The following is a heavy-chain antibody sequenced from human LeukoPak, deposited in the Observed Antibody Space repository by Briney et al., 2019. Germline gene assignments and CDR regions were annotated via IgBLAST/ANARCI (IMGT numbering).Heavy chain of an antibody. D-gene: IGHD1-1*01. CDR1: GFTFSSYS. J-gene: IGHJ4*02. CDR2: VSGSGGST. Sequence: GGSLRLSCVAAGFTFSSYSRGGVRQAPGKGLEGVSGVSGSGGSTYYADAVKGRFTISRDNSKNTVYLQMNSLRAEDTAVYFCARDVLEHPFDYWGQGTLVTVSS. V-gene: IGHV3-23*01. CDR3: ARDVLEHPFDY.